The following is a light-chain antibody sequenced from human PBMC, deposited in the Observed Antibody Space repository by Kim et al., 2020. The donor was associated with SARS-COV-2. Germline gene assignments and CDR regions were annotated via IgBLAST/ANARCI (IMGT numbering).Light chain of an antibody. J-gene: IGLJ3*02. CDR3: SSYTSSGTWV. Sequence: GQSITISCTGTSSDVGGYNYVSWYQQHPGRAPELMIYDVSKRPSGVSNRFSGSKSGNTASLTISGLQAEDEADYFCSSYTSSGTWVFGGGTQLTVL. CDR2: DVS. V-gene: IGLV2-14*04. CDR1: SSDVGGYNY.